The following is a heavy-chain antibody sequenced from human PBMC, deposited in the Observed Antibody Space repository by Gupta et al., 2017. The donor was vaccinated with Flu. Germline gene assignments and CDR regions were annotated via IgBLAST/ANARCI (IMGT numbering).Heavy chain of an antibody. D-gene: IGHD6-13*01. Sequence: SWVRQAPGKGLEWVSASGGSGGGTYYADSVKGRFTISRDNSKNTLYLQMNSLRAEDTAVYYCVKGERNSGWFDWGQGTLVTVSS. CDR3: VKGERNSGWFD. V-gene: IGHV3-23*01. CDR2: SGGSGGGT. J-gene: IGHJ4*02.